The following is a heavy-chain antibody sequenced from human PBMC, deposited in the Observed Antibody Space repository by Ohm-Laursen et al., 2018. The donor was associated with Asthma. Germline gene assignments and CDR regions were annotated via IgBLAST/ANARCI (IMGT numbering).Heavy chain of an antibody. J-gene: IGHJ1*01. V-gene: IGHV3-48*03. CDR2: INGDSKSI. D-gene: IGHD1-26*01. CDR1: GFTFSSYA. Sequence: SLRLSCAASGFTFSSYALNWVRQAPGKGLDWASYINGDSKSIHYGDSVRGRFTISRDNARNSVYLQMNSLRAEDTALYYCARIGPEWELPGREYSLIHWGQGTLVTVSS. CDR3: ARIGPEWELPGREYSLIH.